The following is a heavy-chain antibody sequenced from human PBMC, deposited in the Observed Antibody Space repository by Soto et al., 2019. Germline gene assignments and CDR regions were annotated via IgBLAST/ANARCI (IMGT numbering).Heavy chain of an antibody. CDR1: GYTFTSFY. J-gene: IGHJ4*02. Sequence: QVQLVQSGAEVKEPGASVKISCKASGYTFTSFYIHWVRQAPGQGLEWVGIVNPNGGSTNYAQNFQGRITLSRDPSTGTVFLDLSRLGSEDTAVYYCVRGLLSGDYWGQGTLVTVSS. CDR2: VNPNGGST. V-gene: IGHV1-46*03. CDR3: VRGLLSGDY.